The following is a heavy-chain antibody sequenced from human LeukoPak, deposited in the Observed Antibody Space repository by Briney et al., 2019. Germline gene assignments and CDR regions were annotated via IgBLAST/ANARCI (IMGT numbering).Heavy chain of an antibody. CDR3: ARVYYSNSYDYWYFDL. D-gene: IGHD6-13*01. J-gene: IGHJ2*01. V-gene: IGHV4-61*01. CDR2: IFYSGST. CDR1: GGSISSSSYY. Sequence: PSETLSLTCTVSGGSISSSSYYWSWIRQPPGKGLEWIGYIFYSGSTNYNPSLKSRVTISVDTSKNQFSLKLSSVTAADTAVYYCARVYYSNSYDYWYFDLWGRGTLVTVSS.